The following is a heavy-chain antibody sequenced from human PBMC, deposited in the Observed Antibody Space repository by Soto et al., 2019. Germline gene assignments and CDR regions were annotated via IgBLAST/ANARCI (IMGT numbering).Heavy chain of an antibody. J-gene: IGHJ4*02. CDR2: IVGGGTII. Sequence: GGSLRLSCVASGFTFRTYAMSWVRQAPGEGLEWVSGIVGGGTIISYADSVKGRFTISRDDSNNVLYLQMHSLRAEDTAVYYCAKDRQPDCRWPFDHWGKGTLVTVSS. V-gene: IGHV3-23*03. CDR1: GFTFRTYA. D-gene: IGHD2-15*01. CDR3: AKDRQPDCRWPFDH.